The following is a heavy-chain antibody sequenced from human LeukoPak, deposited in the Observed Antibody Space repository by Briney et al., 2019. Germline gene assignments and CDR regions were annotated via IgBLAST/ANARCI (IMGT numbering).Heavy chain of an antibody. CDR3: ARGAYSFDY. J-gene: IGHJ4*02. CDR2: IYSSGTT. Sequence: SETLSLTCTVSGGSITGSHRSWLRQSAGKGLEWIGRIYSSGTTNYNPSLKSRVTMSLDTSKSQFSLRLSSVTAADTAVYYCARGAYSFDYWGQGTLVTVSS. V-gene: IGHV4-4*07. CDR1: GGSITGSH.